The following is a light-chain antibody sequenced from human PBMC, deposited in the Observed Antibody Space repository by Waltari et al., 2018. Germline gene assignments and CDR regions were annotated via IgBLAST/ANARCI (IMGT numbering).Light chain of an antibody. CDR3: FSYAGRFSFV. CDR2: EVT. CDR1: ANDVGNYNL. V-gene: IGLV2-23*02. Sequence: QSALTQPASVSGSPGQSITISCAGTANDVGNYNLVSWYQQHPGNAPKLIIYEVTKRPSGVSNRFSASKSGIAASLTISGLQAEDEAEYYCFSYAGRFSFVFGTGTQVTV. J-gene: IGLJ1*01.